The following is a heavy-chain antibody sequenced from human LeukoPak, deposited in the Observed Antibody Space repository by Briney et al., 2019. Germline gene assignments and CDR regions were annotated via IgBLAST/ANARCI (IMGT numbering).Heavy chain of an antibody. V-gene: IGHV1-69*13. CDR3: ASHSSSGWYPVWFDP. Sequence: SVKVSCKASGGTFSSYAISWVRQAPGQGLEWMGGIIPIFGTANYAQKFQGRVTVTADESTSTAYMELSSLRSEDTAVYYCASHSSSGWYPVWFDPWGQGTLVTVSS. J-gene: IGHJ5*02. CDR1: GGTFSSYA. D-gene: IGHD6-19*01. CDR2: IIPIFGTA.